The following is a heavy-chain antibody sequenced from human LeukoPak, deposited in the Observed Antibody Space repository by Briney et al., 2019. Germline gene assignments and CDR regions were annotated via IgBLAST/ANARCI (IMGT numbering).Heavy chain of an antibody. V-gene: IGHV4-34*01. CDR2: INHSGST. CDR1: GESFSGYY. CDR3: ASLESRTNSHYDILTGSRNL. Sequence: SETLSLTCAVYGESFSGYYWSWIRQPPGKGLEWIGEINHSGSTNYNPSLKSRVTISVDTSKNQFSLKLSSVTAADTAVYYCASLESRTNSHYDILTGSRNLWGQGTLVTVSS. J-gene: IGHJ5*02. D-gene: IGHD3-9*01.